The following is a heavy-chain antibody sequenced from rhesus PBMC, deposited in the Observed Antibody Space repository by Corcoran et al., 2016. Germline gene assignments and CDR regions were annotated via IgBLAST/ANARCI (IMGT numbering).Heavy chain of an antibody. CDR2: IGGRSSTS. J-gene: IGHJ4*01. V-gene: IGHV4-165*02. Sequence: QVQLLESGPGLVTPSETLSLTCTVSGGSMDDSYWNWIRHSPGKGLEWFGYIGGRSSTSSYHPSLESRVTFSSNTSKNQFSLRLTSVTAADTAIYYCARHISGSYFDYWGQGVMVTVSS. CDR3: ARHISGSYFDY. CDR1: GGSMDDSY.